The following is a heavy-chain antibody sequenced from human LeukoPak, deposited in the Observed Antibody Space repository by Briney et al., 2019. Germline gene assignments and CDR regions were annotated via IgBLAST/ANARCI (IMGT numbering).Heavy chain of an antibody. V-gene: IGHV4-31*03. D-gene: IGHD3-22*01. Sequence: SETLSLTCTVSGGSISSGGYYWSWIRQHPGRGLEWIGYIYYSGSTYYNPSLKSRVTISVDTSKNQFSLKLSSVTAADTAVYYCARDYYDSSYGMDVWGQGTTVTVSS. CDR3: ARDYYDSSYGMDV. CDR2: IYYSGST. J-gene: IGHJ6*02. CDR1: GGSISSGGYY.